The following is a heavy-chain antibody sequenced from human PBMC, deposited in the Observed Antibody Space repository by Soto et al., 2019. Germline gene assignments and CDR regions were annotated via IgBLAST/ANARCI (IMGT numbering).Heavy chain of an antibody. V-gene: IGHV3-11*01. Sequence: QVQLVESGGGLVKPGGSLRLSCAASGFTFSDYYMRWIRQAPGKGLEWVSCISSSGSTIYYADSVKGRFTIARDNAKNSLYLQMNSLRAEDTAVYYCANALEIAAAGPFDYWGQGTLVTVSS. D-gene: IGHD6-13*01. J-gene: IGHJ4*02. CDR2: ISSSGSTI. CDR3: ANALEIAAAGPFDY. CDR1: GFTFSDYY.